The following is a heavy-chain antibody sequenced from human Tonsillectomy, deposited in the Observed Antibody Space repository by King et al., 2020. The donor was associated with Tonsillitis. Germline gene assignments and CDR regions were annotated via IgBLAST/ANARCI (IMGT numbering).Heavy chain of an antibody. CDR1: GFTFSSNY. V-gene: IGHV3-53*02. D-gene: IGHD6-13*01. CDR2: IYTGGST. J-gene: IGHJ3*01. Sequence: VQLVETGGTLIQPGGSLRLSCAASGFTFSSNYMSWVRQTPGKGLEWVSVIYTGGSTYYADSVKGRCTISRDTSNNTVYLQMHNLKAEDTAIYYCARGPYGSSWSLFAFDLWGQGTMVTVSS. CDR3: ARGPYGSSWSLFAFDL.